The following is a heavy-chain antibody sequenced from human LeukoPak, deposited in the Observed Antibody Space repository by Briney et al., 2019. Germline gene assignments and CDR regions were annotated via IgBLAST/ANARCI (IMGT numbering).Heavy chain of an antibody. J-gene: IGHJ3*02. V-gene: IGHV3-23*01. Sequence: GGSLRLSCAASGFTFSSYAMGWVRQAPGKGLEWVSGISASGDVTFHADPVKGRFTISRDNSKNTLYLQMTSLRAEDTAEYYCAKSLFTSATGTGRAFHIWGQGTMATVSS. CDR1: GFTFSSYA. D-gene: IGHD1-1*01. CDR2: ISASGDVT. CDR3: AKSLFTSATGTGRAFHI.